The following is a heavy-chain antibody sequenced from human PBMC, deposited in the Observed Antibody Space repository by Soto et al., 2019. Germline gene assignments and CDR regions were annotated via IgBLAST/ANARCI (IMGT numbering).Heavy chain of an antibody. J-gene: IGHJ5*02. CDR1: GGSFSGYY. CDR3: ARDKAPRWPQKGRWFDP. CDR2: IYYSGST. Sequence: QVQLQQWGAGLLKPSETLSLTCAVYGGSFSGYYWSWIRQHPGKGLEWIGYIYYSGSTYYNPSLKSRVTISVDTSTNQFSLKLSSVTAADTAVYYCARDKAPRWPQKGRWFDPWGQGTLVTVSS. V-gene: IGHV4-34*01.